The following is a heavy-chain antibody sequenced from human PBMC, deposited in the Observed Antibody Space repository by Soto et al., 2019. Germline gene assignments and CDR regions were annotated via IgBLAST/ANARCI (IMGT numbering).Heavy chain of an antibody. CDR3: ARDLAKGGGSAGFDY. V-gene: IGHV1-2*02. CDR2: INPNSGGT. J-gene: IGHJ4*02. D-gene: IGHD2-15*01. Sequence: ASVNVSCKSSGYTFTGYYIHWVRQAPGQGLEWMGWINPNSGGTKYPQKFQGRVTMTRDTSITTVYMSLTGLKSDDTAVYYCARDLAKGGGSAGFDYWGQGTLVTVSS. CDR1: GYTFTGYY.